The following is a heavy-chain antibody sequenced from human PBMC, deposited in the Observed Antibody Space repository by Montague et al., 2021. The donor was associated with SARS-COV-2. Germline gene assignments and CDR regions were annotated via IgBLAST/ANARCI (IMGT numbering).Heavy chain of an antibody. J-gene: IGHJ4*02. Sequence: TLSLTCTVSGGSVSSGGYYWTWIRQHPVRGLEWLAYIFYTGTPYYTLSLKSRLSISMDSSKNQFSLDLSSVTAADTAVYYCARRRTTAGTWFFDYWGQGTLVTVSS. CDR3: ARRRTTAGTWFFDY. CDR1: GGSVSSGGYY. CDR2: IFYTGTP. V-gene: IGHV4-31*03. D-gene: IGHD6-13*01.